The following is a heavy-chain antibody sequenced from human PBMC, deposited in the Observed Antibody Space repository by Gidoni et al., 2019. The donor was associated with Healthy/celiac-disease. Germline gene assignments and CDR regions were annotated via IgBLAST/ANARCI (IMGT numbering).Heavy chain of an antibody. CDR1: GYTFTGYY. V-gene: IGHV1-2*04. Sequence: QVQLVQSGAEVKKPGASVQVSCKASGYTFTGYYMHWVRQAPGQGLEWMGWINPNSGGTNYAQKFQGWVTMTRDTSISTAYMGLSRLRSDDTAVYYCARDIDSGYSSSWPHDYYGMDVWGQGTTVTVSS. CDR2: INPNSGGT. CDR3: ARDIDSGYSSSWPHDYYGMDV. J-gene: IGHJ6*02. D-gene: IGHD6-13*01.